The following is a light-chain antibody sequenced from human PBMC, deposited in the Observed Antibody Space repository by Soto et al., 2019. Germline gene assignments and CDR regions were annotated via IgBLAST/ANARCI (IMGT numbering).Light chain of an antibody. V-gene: IGKV3-20*01. Sequence: EIVLTQSPGTLSLSPGEGVTLSCRASQSVASSYLAWYQQKPGQAPRLLIYDASSRASGIPDRCTGRGSGTDFTLTISRLEPEDFAVYYCQQYYDSPRTFGQGTKVEIK. J-gene: IGKJ1*01. CDR3: QQYYDSPRT. CDR2: DAS. CDR1: QSVASSY.